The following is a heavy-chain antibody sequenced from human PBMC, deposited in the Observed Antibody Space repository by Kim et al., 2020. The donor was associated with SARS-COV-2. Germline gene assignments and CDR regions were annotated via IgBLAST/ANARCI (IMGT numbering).Heavy chain of an antibody. CDR3: AGTARGANFDY. V-gene: IGHV4-4*09. Sequence: NPSHRSRDTITVDTSKNQFSLKLSSMTAADTAVYYCAGTARGANFDYWGRGALVTVSS. J-gene: IGHJ4*02. D-gene: IGHD1-26*01.